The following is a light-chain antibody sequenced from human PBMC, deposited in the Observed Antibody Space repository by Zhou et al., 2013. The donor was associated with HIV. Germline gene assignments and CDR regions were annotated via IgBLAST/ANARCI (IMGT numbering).Light chain of an antibody. CDR1: QSVSSH. Sequence: EIVLTQSPATLSLSPGERATLSCRASQSVSSHLAWYRQKPGQPPRLLIYDASNRVPGIPARFSGSGSGTDFTLTITSLEPEDFAVYYCQQRHNWPRTFGQGTNLDI. CDR2: DAS. V-gene: IGKV3-11*01. J-gene: IGKJ2*01. CDR3: QQRHNWPRT.